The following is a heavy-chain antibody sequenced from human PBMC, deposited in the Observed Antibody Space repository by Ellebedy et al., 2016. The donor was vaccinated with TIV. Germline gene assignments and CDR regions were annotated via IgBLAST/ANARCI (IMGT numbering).Heavy chain of an antibody. CDR2: IKSKTDGGTT. CDR3: TTDYCSSTSCSSFDY. J-gene: IGHJ4*02. Sequence: GESLKISCAASGFTFSNAWMSWVRQAPGKELEWVGRIKSKTDGGTTDYAAPVKGRFTISRDDSKNTLYLQMNSLKTEDTAVYYCTTDYCSSTSCSSFDYWGQGTLVTVSS. V-gene: IGHV3-15*01. D-gene: IGHD2-2*01. CDR1: GFTFSNAW.